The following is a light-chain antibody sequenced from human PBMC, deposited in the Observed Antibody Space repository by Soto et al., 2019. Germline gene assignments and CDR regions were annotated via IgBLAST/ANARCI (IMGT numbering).Light chain of an antibody. CDR1: SSDVGGYNY. CDR2: AVT. J-gene: IGLJ1*01. CDR3: CSYSGSYTHYV. V-gene: IGLV2-11*01. Sequence: QSVLTQPRSVSGSPGQSVTISCTGTSSDVGGYNYVSWYQQYRGKAPKVMIYAVTKRPSGVPDRISGSKSGNTASLTISGLQAEDEADYYCCSYSGSYTHYVFGTGTKLTVL.